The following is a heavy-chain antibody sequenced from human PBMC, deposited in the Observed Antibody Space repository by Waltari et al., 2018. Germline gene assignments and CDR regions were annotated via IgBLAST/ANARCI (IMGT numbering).Heavy chain of an antibody. CDR2: ISYNERNI. J-gene: IGHJ6*02. CDR3: ARDYCDRTNCHGMDV. CDR1: EFPFRSYA. D-gene: IGHD3-22*01. V-gene: IGHV3-30*04. Sequence: QVQLVESGGGVVQPGRSLRLSCAASEFPFRSYAMHWVRQAPGKGLKWVAVISYNERNIYYVDSVKGRFTISRDNSKKMLYLQMNSLRDEDTAVYYCARDYCDRTNCHGMDVWGQGTTVTVSS.